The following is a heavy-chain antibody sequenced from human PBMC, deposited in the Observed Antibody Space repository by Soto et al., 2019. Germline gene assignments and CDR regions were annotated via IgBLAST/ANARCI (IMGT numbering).Heavy chain of an antibody. CDR1: GYSFTSYW. V-gene: IGHV5-51*01. D-gene: IGHD5-18*01. J-gene: IGHJ6*02. CDR3: AGGGPGQVDTAMGILYYYYGMDV. Sequence: GESLKISCKGSGYSFTSYWIGWVRQMPGKGLEWMGIIYPGDSDTRYSPSFQGQVTISADKSISTAYLQWSSLKDSDTAMYYCAGGGPGQVDTAMGILYYYYGMDVWGQGTTVTVSS. CDR2: IYPGDSDT.